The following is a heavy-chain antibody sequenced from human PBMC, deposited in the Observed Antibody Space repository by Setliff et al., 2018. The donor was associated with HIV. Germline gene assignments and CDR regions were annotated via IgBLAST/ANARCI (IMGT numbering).Heavy chain of an antibody. CDR3: AKGCGGSGFCYYSDY. CDR2: ISYDVTDK. D-gene: IGHD3-10*01. J-gene: IGHJ4*02. V-gene: IGHV3-30-3*01. CDR1: RFTFSDYT. Sequence: PGGSLRLSCAASRFTFSDYTMHWVRQAPGKGLEWVASISYDVTDKYYTDSMKGRFTISRDNSKNTLYLQMDDLRAEDTAVYYCAKGCGGSGFCYYSDYWGQGTVFTVSS.